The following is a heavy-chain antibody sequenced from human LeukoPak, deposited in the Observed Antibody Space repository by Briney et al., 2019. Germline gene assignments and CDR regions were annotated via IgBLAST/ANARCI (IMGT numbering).Heavy chain of an antibody. CDR2: IYYSGST. J-gene: IGHJ5*02. CDR3: ARVFRITMVRGVIVWFDP. D-gene: IGHD3-10*01. V-gene: IGHV4-39*07. CDR1: GGSISSSSYY. Sequence: SETLSLTCTVSGGSISSSSYYWGWIRQPPGKGLEWIGSIYYSGSTYYNPSLKSRVTISVDTSKNQFSLKLSSVTAADTAVYYCARVFRITMVRGVIVWFDPWGQGTLVTVSS.